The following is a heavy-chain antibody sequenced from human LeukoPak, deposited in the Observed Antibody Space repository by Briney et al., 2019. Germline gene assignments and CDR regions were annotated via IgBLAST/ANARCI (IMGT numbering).Heavy chain of an antibody. CDR2: IYYSGST. V-gene: IGHV4-59*08. CDR3: ARHVYDILTGDYNGFDN. J-gene: IGHJ4*02. Sequence: ETLSLTCTVLGGSISTDYWSWIRQRPGKGLEWIGYIYYSGSTNYNPSLKSRVTMSLDTSKNQFSLNLSSVTAADTAVYYCARHVYDILTGDYNGFDNWGQGTLVTVSS. CDR1: GGSISTDY. D-gene: IGHD3-9*01.